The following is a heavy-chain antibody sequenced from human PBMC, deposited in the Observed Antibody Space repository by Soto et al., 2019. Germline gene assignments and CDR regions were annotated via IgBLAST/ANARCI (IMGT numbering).Heavy chain of an antibody. CDR1: GGSISSSSYY. J-gene: IGHJ4*02. D-gene: IGHD4-17*01. CDR3: ARHLYGDYPSAPLDY. Sequence: PSETLSLTCTVSGGSISSSSYYWGWIRQPPGKGLEWIGSIYYSGSTYYNPSLKSRVTISVDTSKNQFSLKLSSVTAADTAVYYCARHLYGDYPSAPLDYWGQGTLVTVSS. CDR2: IYYSGST. V-gene: IGHV4-39*01.